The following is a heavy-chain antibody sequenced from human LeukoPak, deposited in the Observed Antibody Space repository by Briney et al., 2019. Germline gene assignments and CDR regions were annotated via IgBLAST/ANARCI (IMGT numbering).Heavy chain of an antibody. CDR2: IKHDGSEK. D-gene: IGHD3-16*01. CDR1: GFNFSNYW. V-gene: IGHV3-7*01. J-gene: IGHJ4*02. CDR3: ARALSHCLDY. Sequence: PGGSLRLSCVVSGFNFSNYWMNWVRQAPGKGLEWVANIKHDGSEKYYVDSVKGRFSIFRDNAKKSLYLQMNSLRAEDTAVYYCARALSHCLDYWGQGTLVTVSS.